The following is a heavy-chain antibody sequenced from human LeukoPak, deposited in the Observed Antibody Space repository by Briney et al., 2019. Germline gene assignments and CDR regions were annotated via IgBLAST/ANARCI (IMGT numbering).Heavy chain of an antibody. D-gene: IGHD4-17*01. V-gene: IGHV3-7*01. J-gene: IGHJ4*02. CDR3: ARQSGGDYGDYAYYFDY. CDR2: IKQDGSEK. Sequence: GGSLRLSCAASTFSFSDFWMSWVRQAPGKGLEWVGNIKQDGSEKNYVDSVKGRFTISRDNSKNTLYLQMNSLRAEDTAVYYCARQSGGDYGDYAYYFDYWGQGTLVTVSS. CDR1: TFSFSDFW.